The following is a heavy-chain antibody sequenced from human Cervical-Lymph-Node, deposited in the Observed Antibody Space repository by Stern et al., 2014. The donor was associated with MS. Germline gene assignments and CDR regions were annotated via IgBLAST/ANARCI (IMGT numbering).Heavy chain of an antibody. J-gene: IGHJ5*02. V-gene: IGHV4-59*01. D-gene: IGHD6-19*01. CDR1: GGSISSYY. Sequence: VQLVESGPGLVKPSETLSLTCTVSGGSISSYYWSWIRPPPGKGLAWIGYIYYSGSTNYNPSLKSRVTISVDTSKNQFSLKLSSVTAADTAVYYCARVGGQWLSLIDPWGQGTLVTVSS. CDR3: ARVGGQWLSLIDP. CDR2: IYYSGST.